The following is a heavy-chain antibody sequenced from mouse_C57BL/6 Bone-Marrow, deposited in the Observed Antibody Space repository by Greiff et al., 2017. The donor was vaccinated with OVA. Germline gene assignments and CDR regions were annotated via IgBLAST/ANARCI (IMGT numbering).Heavy chain of an antibody. CDR3: ARRGLTGSLDY. CDR1: GYAFSSSW. J-gene: IGHJ2*01. Sequence: VQLQQSGPELVKPGASVKISCKASGYAFSSSWMNWVKQRPGKGLEWIGRIYPGDGDTNSNGKFKGKATLTADKSSSPAYMQLSSLTSEDSAVDFCARRGLTGSLDYWGQGTTLTVSS. CDR2: IYPGDGDT. D-gene: IGHD4-1*01. V-gene: IGHV1-82*01.